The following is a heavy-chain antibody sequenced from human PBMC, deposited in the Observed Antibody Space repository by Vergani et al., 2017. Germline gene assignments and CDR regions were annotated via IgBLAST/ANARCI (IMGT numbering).Heavy chain of an antibody. CDR2: IWYDGSNK. Sequence: QVQLVESGGGVVQPGRSLRLSCAASGFTFSSYGMHWVRQAPGKGLEWVAVIWYDGSNKYYADSVKGRFTISRDNSKNTLYLQMNSLRAEDTAVYYCARDRTAAFEFTIDYWGQGTLVTVSS. CDR1: GFTFSSYG. D-gene: IGHD3-16*01. CDR3: ARDRTAAFEFTIDY. V-gene: IGHV3-33*01. J-gene: IGHJ4*02.